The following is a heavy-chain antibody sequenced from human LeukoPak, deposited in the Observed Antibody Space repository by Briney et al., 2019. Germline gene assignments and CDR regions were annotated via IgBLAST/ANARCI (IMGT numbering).Heavy chain of an antibody. CDR3: AKDQYHPPLSLTYYDILTGPTFFDY. J-gene: IGHJ4*02. Sequence: KAGGSLRLSCAASGFTFSSYAMSWVRQAPGKGLEWVSAISGSGGSTYYADSVKGRFTISRDNSKNTLYLQMNSLRAEDTAVYYCAKDQYHPPLSLTYYDILTGPTFFDYWGQGTLVTVSS. CDR2: ISGSGGST. CDR1: GFTFSSYA. D-gene: IGHD3-9*01. V-gene: IGHV3-23*01.